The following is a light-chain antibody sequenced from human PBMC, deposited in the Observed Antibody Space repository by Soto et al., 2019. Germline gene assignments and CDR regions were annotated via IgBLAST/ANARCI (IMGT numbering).Light chain of an antibody. CDR2: EVT. CDR3: SSFARGDNPHVL. CDR1: SSDVAGSDY. V-gene: IGLV2-8*01. J-gene: IGLJ2*01. Sequence: QSALTQPPSASGSPGQSVTISCTGTSSDVAGSDYVSWYQQHPGKAPKLIIYEVTKRPAGVPDRFSGSKSGNTASLTVSGLQADDESFYYCSSFARGDNPHVLFGGGPTLTVL.